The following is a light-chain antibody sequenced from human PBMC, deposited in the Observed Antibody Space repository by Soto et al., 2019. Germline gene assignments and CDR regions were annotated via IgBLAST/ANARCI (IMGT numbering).Light chain of an antibody. CDR3: QQYGYSSQT. Sequence: EIVLTQSPGTLSLSPGERATLSCRASQSVSSNFLAWYQQKPGQAPRLLIYGASSRATGIPDRFSGSGSGTDFTLTISRLEPEDFAVYYCQQYGYSSQTFGQGTKVEIK. CDR1: QSVSSNF. CDR2: GAS. V-gene: IGKV3-20*01. J-gene: IGKJ1*01.